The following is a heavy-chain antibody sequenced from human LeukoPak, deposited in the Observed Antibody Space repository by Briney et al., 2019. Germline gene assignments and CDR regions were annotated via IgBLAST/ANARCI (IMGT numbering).Heavy chain of an antibody. Sequence: GGSLRLSCAASGFTFIDYSMNWVRQAPGKGLEWVSSISTSGTSIHYADSVKGRFTFSRDNAKNSVFLHLNSLRAEDTAVYYCARDYFHCGGDCFGDLWGQGTLVTVSS. CDR2: ISTSGTSI. V-gene: IGHV3-21*01. CDR1: GFTFIDYS. J-gene: IGHJ5*02. D-gene: IGHD2-21*02. CDR3: ARDYFHCGGDCFGDL.